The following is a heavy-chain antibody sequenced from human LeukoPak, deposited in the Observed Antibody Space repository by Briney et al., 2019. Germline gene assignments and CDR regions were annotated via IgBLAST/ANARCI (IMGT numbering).Heavy chain of an antibody. Sequence: PGGSLRLSCAASGFTFSSYEMNWVRQAPGKGLEWVSYISSSGSTIYYADSVKGRFTISRDNAKNSLYLQMNSLRAEDTAVYYCASMVRGLYYMDVWGKGTTVTISS. CDR2: ISSSGSTI. CDR1: GFTFSSYE. V-gene: IGHV3-48*03. J-gene: IGHJ6*03. CDR3: ASMVRGLYYMDV. D-gene: IGHD3-10*01.